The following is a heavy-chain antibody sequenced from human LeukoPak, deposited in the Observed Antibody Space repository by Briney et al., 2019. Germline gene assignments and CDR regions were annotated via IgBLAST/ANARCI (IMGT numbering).Heavy chain of an antibody. V-gene: IGHV3-9*01. CDR1: GFTFDDYA. D-gene: IGHD3-22*01. Sequence: GRSLRLSCAASGFTFDDYAMHWVRQAPGKGLEWVSGISWNSDSIIYADSVKGRFTISRDNAKNSLYLQMNSLRAEDTALYYCARSMIVVVITTSPFDYWGQGTLVTVSS. J-gene: IGHJ4*02. CDR2: ISWNSDSI. CDR3: ARSMIVVVITTSPFDY.